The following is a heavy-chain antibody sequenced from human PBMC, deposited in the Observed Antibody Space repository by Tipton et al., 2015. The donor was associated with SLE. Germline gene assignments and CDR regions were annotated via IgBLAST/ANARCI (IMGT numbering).Heavy chain of an antibody. CDR2: IYQSGNT. J-gene: IGHJ4*02. CDR3: ARGGVEGSKWNIPDY. V-gene: IGHV4-34*01. Sequence: TLSLTCAVSGGSFSGYYWTWIRQSPGKGLEWIGEIYQSGNTNYNPSLESRVSMSIDTSKNRFSLQLTSVTAADTAMYYCARGGVEGSKWNIPDYWGQGTLVTVSS. D-gene: IGHD1/OR15-1a*01. CDR1: GGSFSGYY.